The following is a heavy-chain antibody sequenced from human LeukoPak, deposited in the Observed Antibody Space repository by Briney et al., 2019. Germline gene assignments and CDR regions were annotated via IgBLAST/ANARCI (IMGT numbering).Heavy chain of an antibody. Sequence: SETLSLTCTVSGGSISSYYWSWIRQPPGKGLEWIGYIYYSGSTYYNPSLKSRVTISVDTSKNQFSLKLSSVTAADTAVYYCARRADVLLWFGEFSDAFDIWGQGTMVTVSS. CDR2: IYYSGST. CDR1: GGSISSYY. V-gene: IGHV4-59*04. J-gene: IGHJ3*02. D-gene: IGHD3-10*01. CDR3: ARRADVLLWFGEFSDAFDI.